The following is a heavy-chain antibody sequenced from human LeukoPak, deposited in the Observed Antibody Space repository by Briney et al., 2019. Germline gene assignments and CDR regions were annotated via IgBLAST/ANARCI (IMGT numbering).Heavy chain of an antibody. CDR3: ARVLDGRNSGAHY. Sequence: SETLSLTCSVSGYSITSGYFWGWIRQPPGKGLEWIGSIYHSGSTYYNPSLKSRVTISLDTSKNQFSLKLSSVTAADTAVYYCARVLDGRNSGAHYWGQGTLVTVSS. J-gene: IGHJ4*02. CDR1: GYSITSGYF. V-gene: IGHV4-38-2*02. CDR2: IYHSGST. D-gene: IGHD4-23*01.